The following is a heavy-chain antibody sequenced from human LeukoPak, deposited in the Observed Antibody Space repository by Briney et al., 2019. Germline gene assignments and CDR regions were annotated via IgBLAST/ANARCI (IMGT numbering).Heavy chain of an antibody. CDR2: ISSSSSTI. CDR1: GFTFSSYS. V-gene: IGHV3-48*01. Sequence: GGSLRLSCAASGFTFSSYSMNWVRQAPGKGLEWVSYISSSSSTIYYADSVKGRFTISRDNAKNSLYLQMNSLRAEDTAVYYCARDGYCTNGVCYAPHDYWGQGTLATVSS. J-gene: IGHJ4*02. CDR3: ARDGYCTNGVCYAPHDY. D-gene: IGHD2-8*01.